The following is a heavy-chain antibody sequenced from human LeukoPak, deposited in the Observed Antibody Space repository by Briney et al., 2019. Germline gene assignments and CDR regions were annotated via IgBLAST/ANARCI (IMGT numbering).Heavy chain of an antibody. V-gene: IGHV1-8*02. J-gene: IGHJ5*02. CDR2: MNPNSGNT. D-gene: IGHD2-2*01. Sequence: ASVTVSYMPSVYTFTSYDINWVRPATGQGLEWMGWMNPNSGNTGYAQKFQGRVTMTSNTSISTAYMELSSLRSEDTAVYYCARSCSSTSCYGEGYWFDPWGQGTLVTVSS. CDR1: VYTFTSYD. CDR3: ARSCSSTSCYGEGYWFDP.